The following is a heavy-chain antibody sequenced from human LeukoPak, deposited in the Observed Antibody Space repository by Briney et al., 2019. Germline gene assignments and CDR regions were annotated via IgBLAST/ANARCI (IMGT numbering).Heavy chain of an antibody. CDR1: GCSISRYY. J-gene: IGHJ4*02. CDR3: ARSGGYSYGNSFDY. Sequence: AETLSLTCTASGCSISRYYMNWVRQPPGKGLEWIGYMYYSGSTKYNPSLKSRVTISADTSKNQSSLKLSSVTGADTAGYYCARSGGYSYGNSFDYWGQGSLVTVSS. D-gene: IGHD5-18*01. V-gene: IGHV4-59*01. CDR2: MYYSGST.